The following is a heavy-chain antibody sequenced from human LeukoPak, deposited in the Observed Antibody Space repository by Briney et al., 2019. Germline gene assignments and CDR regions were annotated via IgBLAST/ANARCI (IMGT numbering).Heavy chain of an antibody. CDR1: GFSVSGKF. J-gene: IGHJ4*02. V-gene: IGHV3-53*01. D-gene: IGHD2-21*01. CDR3: ASGDGYLQPY. CDR2: IHYDGKI. Sequence: GGSLRLSCAASGFSVSGKFMSWVRQAPGKGLEWVSIIHYDGKIRYAGSVGGRFTIYRDDSEDTLFLQMNSLRVDDTAVYFCASGDGYLQPYWGQGTLVTVSS.